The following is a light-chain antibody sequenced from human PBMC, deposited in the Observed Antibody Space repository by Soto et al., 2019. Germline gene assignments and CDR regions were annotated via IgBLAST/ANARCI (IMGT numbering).Light chain of an antibody. J-gene: IGKJ4*01. CDR3: MQSLQPPLT. V-gene: IGKV2D-29*01. CDR2: EVS. Sequence: DIVMTQSPDSLAVSLGERAAINCKSSQSVLSSSNNLNYLYWYLQKPGQPPQLLIYEVSNRFSGVPDRFSGSGSRTDFTLKISRVEAADVGVYYCMQSLQPPLTFGGGTKVDI. CDR1: QSVLSSSNNLNY.